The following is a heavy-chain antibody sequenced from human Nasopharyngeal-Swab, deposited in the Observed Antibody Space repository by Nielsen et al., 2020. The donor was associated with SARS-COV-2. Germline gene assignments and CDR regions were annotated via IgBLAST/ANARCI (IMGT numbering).Heavy chain of an antibody. Sequence: SETLSPTCTVSGGSISSGSYYWSWIRQPPGKGLEWIGYIYYSGSTNYNPSLKSRVTISVDTSKNQFSLKLSSVTAADTAVYYCAREYWFGESKTFDYWGQGTLVTVSS. CDR1: GGSISSGSYY. J-gene: IGHJ4*02. CDR2: IYYSGST. V-gene: IGHV4-61*01. D-gene: IGHD3-10*01. CDR3: AREYWFGESKTFDY.